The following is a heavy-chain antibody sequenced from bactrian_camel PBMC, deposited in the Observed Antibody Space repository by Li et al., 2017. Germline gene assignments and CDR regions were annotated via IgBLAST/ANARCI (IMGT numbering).Heavy chain of an antibody. V-gene: IGHV3S55*01. CDR2: IRPDGTP. J-gene: IGHJ4*01. D-gene: IGHD1*01. Sequence: HVQLVESGGGSVQAGGSLRISCATSGYTFRTYCLGWFRQAPGKGRELIASIRPDGTPSYDPSVMGRFTISEDKAKNTLYLQMDNLNTDDTAVYYCSSRACMYGSSGQGTQVTVS. CDR1: GYTFRTYC.